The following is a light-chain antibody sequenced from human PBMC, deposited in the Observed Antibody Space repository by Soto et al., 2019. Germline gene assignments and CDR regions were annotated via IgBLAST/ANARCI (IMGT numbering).Light chain of an antibody. CDR3: SSYTSSSSS. V-gene: IGLV2-14*01. CDR2: EVS. J-gene: IGLJ2*01. Sequence: QSALTQPASVSGSPGQSITISCTGTSSDVGGYNYVSWYQQHPGKAPKLMIYEVSNRPSGVSNRFSGSKSGNTASLTISGLQVEDEADYYCSSYTSSSSSFGGGTKLTVL. CDR1: SSDVGGYNY.